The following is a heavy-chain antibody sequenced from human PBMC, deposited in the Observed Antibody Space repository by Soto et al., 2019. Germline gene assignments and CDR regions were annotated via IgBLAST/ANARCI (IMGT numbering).Heavy chain of an antibody. Sequence: WLSXGLACSASVCTFVIYDIILFGQAPGKGREFVSAISSSGSSKYYADAVSGRLTISRDNSKNTLYLQMKSLRAEDTHLYYCQNRDTYTINSYQHGMEVSGPGTTVTV. CDR1: VCTFVIYD. CDR2: ISSSGSSK. D-gene: IGHD5-12*01. J-gene: IGHJ6*01. CDR3: QNRDTYTINSYQHGMEV. V-gene: IGHV3-23*01.